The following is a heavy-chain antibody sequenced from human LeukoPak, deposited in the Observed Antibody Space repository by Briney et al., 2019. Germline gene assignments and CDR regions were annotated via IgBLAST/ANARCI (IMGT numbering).Heavy chain of an antibody. CDR1: GGSVSSGSHY. CDR2: IYYSGST. CDR3: ARVAAGLLDY. V-gene: IGHV4-61*01. J-gene: IGHJ4*02. Sequence: SETLSLTCTVSGGSVSSGSHYWSWIRQPPGKGLEWIGYIYYSGSTNYNPSLKSRVTISVDTSKNQFSLKLSSVTAADTAVYYCARVAAGLLDYWGQGTLVTVSS. D-gene: IGHD6-13*01.